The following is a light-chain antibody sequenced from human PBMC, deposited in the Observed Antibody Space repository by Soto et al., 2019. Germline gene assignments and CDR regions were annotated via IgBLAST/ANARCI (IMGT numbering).Light chain of an antibody. CDR3: QQYGSSPWT. J-gene: IGKJ1*01. Sequence: EIVLTQSPGTLSLSPGEGATLSCRASQSVSSNYLAWYQQKPGQAPRLLIYGASTRATGIPDRFSGSGSGTDFTLTISRLEPEDFAVYYCQQYGSSPWTF. CDR2: GAS. CDR1: QSVSSNY. V-gene: IGKV3-20*01.